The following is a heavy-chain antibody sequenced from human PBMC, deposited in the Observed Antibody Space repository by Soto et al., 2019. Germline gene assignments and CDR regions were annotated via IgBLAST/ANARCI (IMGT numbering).Heavy chain of an antibody. Sequence: EVQLLESGGGLVQPGGSLRLSCAASGFTFSAYAMGWVRQAPGKGLEWVSTIHGGGGATHYADSVKGRFTISRDDSKDTLYAQMTSLRAEDTSVDYCATFEGHPLEYWDLDFWGRGTLVTVSS. D-gene: IGHD1-1*01. CDR2: IHGGGGAT. CDR1: GFTFSAYA. CDR3: ATFEGHPLEYWDLDF. J-gene: IGHJ2*01. V-gene: IGHV3-23*01.